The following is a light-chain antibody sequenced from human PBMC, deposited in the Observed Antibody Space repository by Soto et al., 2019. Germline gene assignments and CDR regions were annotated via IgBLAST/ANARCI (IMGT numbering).Light chain of an antibody. CDR2: DNN. Sequence: QSVLTQPPSVSAAPRQKVTISCSGSSSNIGNNYVSWYQQLPGTAPKLLIYDNNKRPSGIPDRFSGSKSGTSATLGITGLQTGDEADYYCGTWDSSLSAGGVFGTGTKLTVL. CDR3: GTWDSSLSAGGV. V-gene: IGLV1-51*01. CDR1: SSNIGNNY. J-gene: IGLJ1*01.